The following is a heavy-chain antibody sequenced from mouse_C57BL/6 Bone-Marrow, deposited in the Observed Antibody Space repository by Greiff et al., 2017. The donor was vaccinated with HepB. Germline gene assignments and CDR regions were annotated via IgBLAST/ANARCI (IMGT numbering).Heavy chain of an antibody. CDR1: GYTFTDYY. V-gene: IGHV1-76*01. J-gene: IGHJ4*01. CDR3: ARGHYYYGSSYWCAMDY. Sequence: VKLVESGAELVRPGASVNLSCKASGYTFTDYYINWVKQRPGQGLEWIARIYPGSGNTYYNEKFKGKATLTAEKSSSTAYMQLSSLTSEDSAVYFCARGHYYYGSSYWCAMDYWGQGTSVTVSS. CDR2: IYPGSGNT. D-gene: IGHD1-1*01.